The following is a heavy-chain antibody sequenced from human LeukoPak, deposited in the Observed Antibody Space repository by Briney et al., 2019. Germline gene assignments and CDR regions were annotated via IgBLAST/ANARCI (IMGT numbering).Heavy chain of an antibody. J-gene: IGHJ4*02. CDR3: ARGARGSGSYYGY. D-gene: IGHD3-10*01. V-gene: IGHV4-59*01. CDR2: IYYSGST. CDR1: GGSIGSYY. Sequence: SETLSLTCTVSGGSIGSYYWSWIRQPPGKGLEWIGYIYYSGSTNYNPSLKGRVTISVDTSKNQFSLKLSSVTAADTAVYYCARGARGSGSYYGYWGQGTLVTVSS.